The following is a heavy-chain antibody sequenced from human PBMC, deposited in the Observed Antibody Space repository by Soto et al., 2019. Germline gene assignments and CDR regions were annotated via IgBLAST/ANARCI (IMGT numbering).Heavy chain of an antibody. D-gene: IGHD2-21*02. Sequence: SETLSLTCTLSGGSISSGDYYWSWIRQPPGKGLEWIGYIYYSGSTYYNPSLKSRVTISVDTSKNQFSLKLSSVTAADTAVYYCARVVVTTTYYFDYWGQGTLVTVSS. V-gene: IGHV4-30-4*01. CDR3: ARVVVTTTYYFDY. CDR2: IYYSGST. CDR1: GGSISSGDYY. J-gene: IGHJ4*02.